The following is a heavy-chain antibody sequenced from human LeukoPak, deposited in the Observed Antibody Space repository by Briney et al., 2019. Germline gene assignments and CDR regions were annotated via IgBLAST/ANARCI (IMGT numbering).Heavy chain of an antibody. CDR1: GGSISSYY. Sequence: SETLSLTCTVSGGSISSYYWSWIRQPPGKGLDWIGYIYYSGSINYNPSLKSRVTISLDTPKNQFSLKLSSVTAADTAVYYCARDGGYGSGSALWGQGTLITVSS. J-gene: IGHJ4*02. CDR3: ARDGGYGSGSAL. V-gene: IGHV4-59*01. D-gene: IGHD3-10*01. CDR2: IYYSGSI.